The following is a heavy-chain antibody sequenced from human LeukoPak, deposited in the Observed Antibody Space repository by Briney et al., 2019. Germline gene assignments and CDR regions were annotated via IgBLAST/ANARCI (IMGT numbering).Heavy chain of an antibody. CDR3: ARAPTYCSSTSCYLDY. J-gene: IGHJ4*02. CDR2: IWYDGSNK. CDR1: GFTISSYG. Sequence: GGSLRLSCAASGFTISSYGMHWVRQAPGKGLEWVAVIWYDGSNKYYADSVKGRFAISRDNSKNTLYLQMNSLRAEDTAVYYCARAPTYCSSTSCYLDYWGQGTLVTVSS. D-gene: IGHD2-2*01. V-gene: IGHV3-33*01.